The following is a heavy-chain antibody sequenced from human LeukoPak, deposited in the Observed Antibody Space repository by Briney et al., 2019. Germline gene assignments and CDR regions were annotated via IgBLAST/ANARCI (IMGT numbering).Heavy chain of an antibody. CDR1: GGSIRSYY. CDR2: IYYSGST. J-gene: IGHJ3*02. D-gene: IGHD2-21*02. CDR3: AGAVAYCGGDCYWDDAFDI. Sequence: SETLSLTCTVSGGSIRSYYWSWIRQPPGKGLEWIGYIYYSGSTNYNPSLKSRVTISVDTSKNQFSLKLSSVTAADTAVYYCAGAVAYCGGDCYWDDAFDIWGQGTMVTVSS. V-gene: IGHV4-59*01.